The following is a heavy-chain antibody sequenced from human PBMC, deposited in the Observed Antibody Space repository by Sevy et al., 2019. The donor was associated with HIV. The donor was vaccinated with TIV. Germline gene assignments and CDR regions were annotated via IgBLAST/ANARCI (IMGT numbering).Heavy chain of an antibody. CDR1: GFTFSSYA. Sequence: GGSLRLSCAASGFTFSSYAMHWVRQAPGKGLEWVAVISYDGSNKYYADSVKGRFTISRDNSKNTLYLQMNSLRAEDTVVYYCARGYYDFWSGYQPQNYYYYGMDVWGQGTTVTVSS. D-gene: IGHD3-3*01. CDR2: ISYDGSNK. CDR3: ARGYYDFWSGYQPQNYYYYGMDV. V-gene: IGHV3-30-3*01. J-gene: IGHJ6*02.